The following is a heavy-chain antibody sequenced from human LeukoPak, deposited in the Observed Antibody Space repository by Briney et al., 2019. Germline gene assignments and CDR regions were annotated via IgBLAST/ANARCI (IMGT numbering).Heavy chain of an antibody. V-gene: IGHV4-34*01. CDR1: GGSFSGYY. D-gene: IGHD4-17*01. CDR2: INHSGST. Sequence: SETLSLTCAVYGGSFSGYYWSWIRQPPGKGLEWIGEINHSGSTNYNPSLKSRVTISVDTSKNQFSLKLSSVTAADTAVYYCASPIYGDYTENGFDIWGQGTMVTVSS. J-gene: IGHJ3*02. CDR3: ASPIYGDYTENGFDI.